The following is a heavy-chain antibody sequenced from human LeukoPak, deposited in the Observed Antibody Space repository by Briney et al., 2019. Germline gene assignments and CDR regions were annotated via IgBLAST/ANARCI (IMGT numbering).Heavy chain of an antibody. J-gene: IGHJ4*02. CDR1: GFTFSSYG. CDR2: ISYDGSNK. CDR3: AKRGDYVDY. V-gene: IGHV3-30*18. Sequence: WGSLRLSCAAPGFTFSSYGMHWVRQAPGKGLEWVAVISYDGSNKYYADSVKGRFTISRDNSKNTLYLQMNSLRAEDTAVYYCAKRGDYVDYWGQGTLVTVSS. D-gene: IGHD4-17*01.